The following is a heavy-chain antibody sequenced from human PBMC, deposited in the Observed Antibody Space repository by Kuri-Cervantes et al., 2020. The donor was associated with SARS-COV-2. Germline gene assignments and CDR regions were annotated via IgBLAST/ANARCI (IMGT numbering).Heavy chain of an antibody. V-gene: IGHV3-30*02. Sequence: GESLKISCAASGFPFSHYGMHWVRQAPGKGLEWVGFVRRDGSNYYYADSVRCRFTISRDNSKNLLYLEMNTLRPEDTAVYYCAKVETANLDYWGQGTLVTVSS. CDR3: AKVETANLDY. J-gene: IGHJ4*02. D-gene: IGHD3-3*01. CDR1: GFPFSHYG. CDR2: VRRDGSNY.